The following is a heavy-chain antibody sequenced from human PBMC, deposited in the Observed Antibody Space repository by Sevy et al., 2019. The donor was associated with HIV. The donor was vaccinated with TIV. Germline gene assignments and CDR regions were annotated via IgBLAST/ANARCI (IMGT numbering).Heavy chain of an antibody. Sequence: ASVKVSCKASGYTFIRYAIHWVRQAPGQSLEWMGWINAGDGNTKFSQTFQGRLTITSDTSATTSHMELSSLRSEDTAVYYCARSTTVATIEATSGCDSWGQGTLVTVSS. J-gene: IGHJ4*02. V-gene: IGHV1-3*01. CDR2: INAGDGNT. D-gene: IGHD5-12*01. CDR1: GYTFIRYA. CDR3: ARSTTVATIEATSGCDS.